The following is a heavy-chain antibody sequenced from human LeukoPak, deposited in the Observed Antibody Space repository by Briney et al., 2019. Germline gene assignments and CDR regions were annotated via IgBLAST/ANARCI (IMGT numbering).Heavy chain of an antibody. CDR2: IYYSGST. J-gene: IGHJ4*02. D-gene: IGHD6-13*01. CDR1: GGSISTYY. Sequence: SETLSLTCTVSGGSISTYYWSWIRQPPGKGLEWIGYIYYSGSTNYNPSLKSRVTISVDTSKNQFSLKLSSVTAADTAVYYCARLTYSSTLSFDYWGQRAIVADPS. V-gene: IGHV4-59*01. CDR3: ARLTYSSTLSFDY.